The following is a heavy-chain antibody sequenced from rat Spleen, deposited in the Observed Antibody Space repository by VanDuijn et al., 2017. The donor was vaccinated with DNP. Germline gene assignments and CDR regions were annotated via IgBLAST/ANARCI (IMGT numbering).Heavy chain of an antibody. Sequence: QVQLKESGPGLVQPSQTLSLTCTVSGFSLTSYTVNWVRQPTGKGLEWMGIIWTGGRTDYNSALKSRLSISRDTSKSQVFLKMNSVQTEDTAIYFCARHYTYWGQGVMVTVSS. D-gene: IGHD1-2*01. J-gene: IGHJ2*01. CDR3: ARHYTY. CDR2: IWTGGRT. V-gene: IGHV2-30*01. CDR1: GFSLTSYT.